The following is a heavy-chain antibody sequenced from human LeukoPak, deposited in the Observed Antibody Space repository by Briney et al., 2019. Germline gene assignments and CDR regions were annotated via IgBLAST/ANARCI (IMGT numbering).Heavy chain of an antibody. Sequence: GGSLRLSCAASGFSFSSYSMSWVRRAPGKGLEWLSYISTTSSSIYYADSVKGRFTISRDNAQNSLYLQMSSLRAEDTAVYYCARTRSGFYFDNWGQGTLVTVSS. CDR2: ISTTSSSI. CDR3: ARTRSGFYFDN. CDR1: GFSFSSYS. J-gene: IGHJ4*02. D-gene: IGHD3-3*01. V-gene: IGHV3-48*01.